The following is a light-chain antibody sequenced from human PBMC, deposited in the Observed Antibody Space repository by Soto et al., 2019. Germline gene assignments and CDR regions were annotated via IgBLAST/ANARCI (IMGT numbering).Light chain of an antibody. V-gene: IGKV1-5*01. Sequence: DIQMTQSPSTLSASVGDRVTITCRASQSISSWLAWYQQKPGKAPKLLIYDASSLESGVPSRFSGSRSGTEFNLTISSLQPEDFTTYYCQQYNSFVLTFGGGNKVEIK. J-gene: IGKJ4*01. CDR1: QSISSW. CDR2: DAS. CDR3: QQYNSFVLT.